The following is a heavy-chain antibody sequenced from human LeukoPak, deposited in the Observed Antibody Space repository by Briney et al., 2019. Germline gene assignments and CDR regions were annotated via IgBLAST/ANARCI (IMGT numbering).Heavy chain of an antibody. D-gene: IGHD5-24*01. V-gene: IGHV1-46*01. Sequence: ASVKVSCKASGYTFTSYYMRWVRQAPGQGLEWMGIINPSGGSTSYAQKFQGRVTMTRDMSTSTVYMELSSLRSEDTAVYYCAREGNSGDGYNYNWFDPWGQGTLVTVSS. J-gene: IGHJ5*02. CDR2: INPSGGST. CDR1: GYTFTSYY. CDR3: AREGNSGDGYNYNWFDP.